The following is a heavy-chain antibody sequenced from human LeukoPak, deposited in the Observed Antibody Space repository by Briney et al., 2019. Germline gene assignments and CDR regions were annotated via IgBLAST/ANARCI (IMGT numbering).Heavy chain of an antibody. D-gene: IGHD6-13*01. J-gene: IGHJ6*03. Sequence: PGGSLRLSCAASGFTFSTYNLNWVRQAPGKGLEWVSYISSSSTTIYYADSVKGRFTISRDNAKNSLYLQMNSLRAEDTAVYYCARDLGGGSSSWYGGYYYYMDVWGKGTTVTVSS. CDR1: GFTFSTYN. V-gene: IGHV3-48*04. CDR2: ISSSSTTI. CDR3: ARDLGGGSSSWYGGYYYYMDV.